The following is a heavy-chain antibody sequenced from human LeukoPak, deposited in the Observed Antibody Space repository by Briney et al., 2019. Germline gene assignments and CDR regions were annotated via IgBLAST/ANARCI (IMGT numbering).Heavy chain of an antibody. CDR3: ARDLHPGGEGDY. CDR1: GFTVSSNY. CDR2: FYSGGST. Sequence: GGCLRLSCAASGFTVSSNYMSWVRQAPGKGLEWVAVFYSGGSTNYADSVKGRFTISRDNAKNSLYLQMNSLRAEDTAVYYCARDLHPGGEGDYWGQGTLVTVSS. J-gene: IGHJ4*02. V-gene: IGHV3-53*01. D-gene: IGHD4-23*01.